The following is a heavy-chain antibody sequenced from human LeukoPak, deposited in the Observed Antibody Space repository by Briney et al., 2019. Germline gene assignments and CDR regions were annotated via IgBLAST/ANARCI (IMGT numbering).Heavy chain of an antibody. CDR1: GGSISGYY. V-gene: IGHV4-59*08. D-gene: IGHD3-22*01. Sequence: SETLSLTCTVSGGSISGYYWSWIRQPPGKGLEWIGFIYYSGSTNYNPSLKSRVTISVDTSKNQFSLKLSSVIAADTAVYYCARHGGYDRSGYWFDPWGQGTLVTVSS. J-gene: IGHJ5*02. CDR3: ARHGGYDRSGYWFDP. CDR2: IYYSGST.